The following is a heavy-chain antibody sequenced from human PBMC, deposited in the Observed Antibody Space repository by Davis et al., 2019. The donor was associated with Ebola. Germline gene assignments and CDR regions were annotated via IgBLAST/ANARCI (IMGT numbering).Heavy chain of an antibody. Sequence: PGGSLRLSCAASGFTFSSYAMSWVRQASGKGLEWVGRIKSKTDGGTTDYAAPVKGRFTISRDDSKNTLYLQMNSLKTEDTAVYYCTSEGDPGVFDYWGQGTLVTVSS. CDR1: GFTFSSYA. CDR3: TSEGDPGVFDY. J-gene: IGHJ4*02. D-gene: IGHD2-21*02. CDR2: IKSKTDGGTT. V-gene: IGHV3-15*01.